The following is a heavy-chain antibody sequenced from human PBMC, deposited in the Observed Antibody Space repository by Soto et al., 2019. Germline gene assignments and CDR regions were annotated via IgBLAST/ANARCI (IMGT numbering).Heavy chain of an antibody. CDR1: GGAITTDNCY. V-gene: IGHV4-39*01. J-gene: IGHJ4*02. CDR2: VYYSGTT. Sequence: SETLSLTCSVSGGAITTDNCYFFGIRQRPWRGVELIGSVYYSGTTYYNPSLKSRVTISVDTSKNHFSLRLTSVTAADTAVYYCARQKQYYDVLAGYYRAHYFDYWGQGSLVTVSS. D-gene: IGHD3-9*01. CDR3: ARQKQYYDVLAGYYRAHYFDY.